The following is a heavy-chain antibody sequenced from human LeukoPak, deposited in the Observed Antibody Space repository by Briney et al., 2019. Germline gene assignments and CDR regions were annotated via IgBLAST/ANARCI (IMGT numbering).Heavy chain of an antibody. V-gene: IGHV4-30-2*01. CDR2: IYHSGST. CDR3: ASGPINCGYDCYASYTFDY. J-gene: IGHJ4*02. Sequence: PSQTLSLTCAVSGGSISSGGYSWSWIRQPPGKGLEWIGYIYHSGSTYYNPSLKSRVTISVNRSKNQFSLKLSSVTAADTAVYYCASGPINCGYDCYASYTFDYWGQGALVTVSS. CDR1: GGSISSGGYS. D-gene: IGHD2-21*02.